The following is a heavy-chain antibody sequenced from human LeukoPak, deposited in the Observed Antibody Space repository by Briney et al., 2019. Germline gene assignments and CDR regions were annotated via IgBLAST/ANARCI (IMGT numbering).Heavy chain of an antibody. V-gene: IGHV4-34*01. CDR2: INHSGST. D-gene: IGHD3-16*01. Sequence: SETLSLTCAVYGGSFSGYYWSWIRQPPGKGLEWIGEINHSGSTYYNPSLKSRVTISVDTSKNQFSLKLSSVTAADTAVYYCARDRRGRFGGTSNRIDYWGQGILVTVSS. CDR1: GGSFSGYY. CDR3: ARDRRGRFGGTSNRIDY. J-gene: IGHJ4*02.